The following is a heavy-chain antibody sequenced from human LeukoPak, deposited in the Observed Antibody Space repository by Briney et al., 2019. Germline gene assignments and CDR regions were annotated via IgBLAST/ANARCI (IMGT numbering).Heavy chain of an antibody. J-gene: IGHJ4*02. V-gene: IGHV3-7*01. D-gene: IGHD3-10*01. CDR2: IKQDGSEK. CDR3: ARDLYYYGSGSYYRWGFDY. CDR1: GFTFSSYW. Sequence: GGSLRLSCAASGFTFSSYWMSWVRQAPGKGLEWVANIKQDGSEKYYVDSVKGRFTISRDNAKNSLYLQMNSLRAEDTAVYYCARDLYYYGSGSYYRWGFDYWGQGTLVTVSS.